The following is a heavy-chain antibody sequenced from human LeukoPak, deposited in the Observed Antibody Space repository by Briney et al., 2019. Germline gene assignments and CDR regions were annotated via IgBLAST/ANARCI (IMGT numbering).Heavy chain of an antibody. Sequence: SETLSLTCAVYGGSFSGYYWSWIRQPPGKGLEWIGEINHSGSTNYNPSLKSRVTISVDTSKNQFSLKLSSVTAADTAVYYCARGPNITGTTDWFDPWGQGTLVTVSS. V-gene: IGHV4-34*01. CDR3: ARGPNITGTTDWFDP. CDR2: INHSGST. CDR1: GGSFSGYY. J-gene: IGHJ5*02. D-gene: IGHD1-7*01.